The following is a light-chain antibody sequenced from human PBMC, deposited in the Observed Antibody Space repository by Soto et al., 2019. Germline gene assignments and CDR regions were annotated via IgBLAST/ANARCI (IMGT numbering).Light chain of an antibody. CDR2: DVS. V-gene: IGLV2-14*01. J-gene: IGLJ1*01. CDR3: SSYTSSSTGNV. Sequence: QSALTQPASVSGSPGQSITISCTGTSSDVGGYNYVSWYQQHPGKAPKLMIYDVSNRPSGVSNRFSGSKSGNTASLTISGLQAEDEADYYCSSYTSSSTGNVIGTGTKLTVL. CDR1: SSDVGGYNY.